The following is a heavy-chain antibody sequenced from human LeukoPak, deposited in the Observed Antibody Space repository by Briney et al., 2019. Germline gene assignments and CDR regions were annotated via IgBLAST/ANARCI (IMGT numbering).Heavy chain of an antibody. CDR3: ARGRGSPYYVEAFDV. CDR1: GASFTSHY. CDR2: LYYSGST. D-gene: IGHD3-22*01. Sequence: SETLSLTCSVSGASFTSHYWGWIRQPPGKGPEWIGHLYYSGSTTYNPSLESRATMSVDTSRKQISLKLNSVAAADTAVYYCARGRGSPYYVEAFDVWGQGTVVTVSS. J-gene: IGHJ3*01. V-gene: IGHV4-59*11.